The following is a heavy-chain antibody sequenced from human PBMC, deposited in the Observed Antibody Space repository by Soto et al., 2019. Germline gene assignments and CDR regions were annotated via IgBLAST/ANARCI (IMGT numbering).Heavy chain of an antibody. CDR1: GYTFTSYG. Sequence: ASVKVSCKASGYTFTSYGISWVRQAPGQGLEWMGWISAYNGNTNYAQKLQGRVTMTTDTSTSTAYMELRSLRSDDTAVYYCARDEAVVAAKVYYYGMDVWGQGTTVTVSS. V-gene: IGHV1-18*01. J-gene: IGHJ6*02. CDR3: ARDEAVVAAKVYYYGMDV. D-gene: IGHD2-15*01. CDR2: ISAYNGNT.